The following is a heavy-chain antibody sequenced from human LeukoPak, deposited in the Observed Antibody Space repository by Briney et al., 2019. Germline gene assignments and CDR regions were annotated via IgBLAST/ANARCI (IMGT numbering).Heavy chain of an antibody. CDR2: IIGSGGST. CDR3: AKKEGIVVVPAAHLGY. D-gene: IGHD2-2*01. CDR1: GFTFDDYA. J-gene: IGHJ4*02. Sequence: PGGSLRLSCAASGFTFDDYAMSWVRQAPGKGLEWVSGIIGSGGSTYYADSVKGRFIISRDNSKNTLYLQMNSLRAEDTAIYYCAKKEGIVVVPAAHLGYWGQGTLVTVSS. V-gene: IGHV3-23*01.